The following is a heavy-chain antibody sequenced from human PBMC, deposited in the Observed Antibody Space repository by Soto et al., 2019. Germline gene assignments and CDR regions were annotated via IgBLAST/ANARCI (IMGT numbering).Heavy chain of an antibody. CDR2: IKSKTDGGTT. D-gene: IGHD1-7*01. CDR1: GFTFSNAW. CDR3: TTDQVELRFLGDI. J-gene: IGHJ3*02. V-gene: IGHV3-15*01. Sequence: GGSLRLSCAASGFTFSNAWMSWVRQAPGKGLEWVGRIKSKTDGGTTDYAAPVKGRFTISRDDSKNTLYLQMNSLKTEDTAVYYCTTDQVELRFLGDIWGQGTMVTVSS.